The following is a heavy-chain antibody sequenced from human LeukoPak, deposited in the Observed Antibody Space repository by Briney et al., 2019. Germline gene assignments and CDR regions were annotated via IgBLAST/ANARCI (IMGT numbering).Heavy chain of an antibody. CDR3: ARDLGQYYDTSDNWFDP. CDR2: INSDGINT. CDR1: GFTFSNYW. D-gene: IGHD3-22*01. V-gene: IGHV3-74*01. Sequence: GGSLRLSCAASGFTFSNYWMHWVRQAPGKGLVWVSRINSDGINTSYADSVKGRFTISRDNAKNTLNLQMNSLRAEDTAVYYCARDLGQYYDTSDNWFDPWGQGTLVTVPS. J-gene: IGHJ5*02.